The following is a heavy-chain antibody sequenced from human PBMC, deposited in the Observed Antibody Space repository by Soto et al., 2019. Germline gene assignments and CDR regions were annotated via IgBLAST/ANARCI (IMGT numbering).Heavy chain of an antibody. V-gene: IGHV3-30-3*01. Sequence: QVQLVESGGGVVQPGRSLRLSCAASGFTFSSYAMHWVRQAPGKGLEWVAVISYDGSNKYYADSVKGRFTISRDNSKNTLYLQMNSLRAEDTAVYYCARPLMVRGVIGYWGQGTLVTVSS. CDR3: ARPLMVRGVIGY. CDR1: GFTFSSYA. J-gene: IGHJ4*02. D-gene: IGHD3-10*01. CDR2: ISYDGSNK.